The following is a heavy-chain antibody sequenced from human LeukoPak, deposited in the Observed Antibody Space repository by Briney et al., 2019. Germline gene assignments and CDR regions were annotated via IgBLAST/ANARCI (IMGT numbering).Heavy chain of an antibody. CDR2: INHSGST. CDR1: GGSFSGYS. J-gene: IGHJ4*02. D-gene: IGHD6-19*01. Sequence: KPSESLSLTCAVYGGSFSGYSWSWIRQPRGKGLEWVGEINHSGSTNYNPSLKSRVTISVDTSKNQFSLKLSSVTAADTAVYYCARGSWGAVAGHYFDYWGQGTLVTVSS. V-gene: IGHV4-34*01. CDR3: ARGSWGAVAGHYFDY.